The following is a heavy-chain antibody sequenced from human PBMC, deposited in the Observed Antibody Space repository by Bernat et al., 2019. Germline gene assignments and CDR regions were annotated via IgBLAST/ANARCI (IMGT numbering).Heavy chain of an antibody. V-gene: IGHV4-30-4*01. CDR1: GGSISSGDYY. CDR3: ARRNYYDSSGGFDY. D-gene: IGHD3-22*01. J-gene: IGHJ4*02. Sequence: QVQLQELRPGLVKPSQTLSLTCTVSGGSISSGDYYWSWIRQPPGKGLQWIGHIFYSGSTYYNPSLKSRVTISVDTSKNQFSLKLSSVTAADTAVYYCARRNYYDSSGGFDYWGQGTLVTVSS. CDR2: IFYSGST.